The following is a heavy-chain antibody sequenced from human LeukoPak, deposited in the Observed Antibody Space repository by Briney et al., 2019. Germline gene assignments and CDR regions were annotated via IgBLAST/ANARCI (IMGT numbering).Heavy chain of an antibody. CDR1: GFTFSSYA. V-gene: IGHV3-30*04. D-gene: IGHD3-22*01. CDR3: ARSGGVDYYDSSGYSPYFDY. CDR2: ISYDGSNK. Sequence: PGGSLRLSCAASGFTFSSYAMHWARQAPGKGLEWVAVISYDGSNKYYADSVKGRFTISRDNSKNTLYLQMNSLRAEDTAGYYCARSGGVDYYDSSGYSPYFDYWAREPWSPSPQ. J-gene: IGHJ4*02.